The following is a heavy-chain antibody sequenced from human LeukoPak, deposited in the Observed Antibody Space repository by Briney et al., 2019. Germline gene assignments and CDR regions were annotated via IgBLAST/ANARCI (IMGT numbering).Heavy chain of an antibody. CDR1: GGSISSGDYY. D-gene: IGHD3-10*01. V-gene: IGHV4-30-4*01. CDR2: IYYSGST. J-gene: IGHJ4*02. Sequence: PSQTLSLTCTVSGGSISSGDYYWSWIRQPPGKGLEWIGYIYYSGSTYYNPSLKSRVTISVDTSKNQFSLKLSSVTAADTAVYYCARSLRGSITMVQGVIDYFDYWGQGTLVTVSS. CDR3: ARSLRGSITMVQGVIDYFDY.